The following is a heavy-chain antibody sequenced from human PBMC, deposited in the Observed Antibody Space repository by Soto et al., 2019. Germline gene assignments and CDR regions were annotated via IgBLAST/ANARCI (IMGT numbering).Heavy chain of an antibody. J-gene: IGHJ3*02. CDR3: ALPYGSDAFDI. Sequence: WVRQPPGKGLEWIGEIYHSGSTNYNPSLKSRVTISVDTSKNQFSLKLSSVTAADTAVYYCALPYGSDAFDIWGQGTMVTVSS. CDR2: IYHSGST. V-gene: IGHV4-4*02. D-gene: IGHD3-10*01.